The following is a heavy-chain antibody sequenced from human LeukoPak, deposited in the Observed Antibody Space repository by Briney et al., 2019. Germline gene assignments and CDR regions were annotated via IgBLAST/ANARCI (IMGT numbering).Heavy chain of an antibody. CDR1: GFTFSSYG. CDR3: ARDYRIGMVTYLMGY. J-gene: IGHJ4*02. V-gene: IGHV3-33*08. D-gene: IGHD5-18*01. CDR2: IWSDGSNK. Sequence: GGSLRLSCAASGFTFSSYGMHWVRQAPGKGLEWVAVIWSDGSNKFYADSMKGRFTISRDNSKNTLYLQMNSLRAEDTAVYYCARDYRIGMVTYLMGYWGQGTLVTVSS.